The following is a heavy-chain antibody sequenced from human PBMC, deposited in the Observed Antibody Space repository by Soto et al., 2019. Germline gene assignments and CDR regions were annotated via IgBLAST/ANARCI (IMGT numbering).Heavy chain of an antibody. CDR2: IYYSGST. CDR1: GGSISTTGYY. V-gene: IGHV4-61*05. D-gene: IGHD3-3*02. J-gene: IGHJ5*02. CDR3: ARGPPFLP. Sequence: SETLSLTCSVSGGSISTTGYYWSWIRQHPGKGLEWIGYIYYSGSTNYNPSLKSRVTISVDWSKNQFSLKLSSVTAADTAVYYCARGPPFLPWGQGTLVTVSS.